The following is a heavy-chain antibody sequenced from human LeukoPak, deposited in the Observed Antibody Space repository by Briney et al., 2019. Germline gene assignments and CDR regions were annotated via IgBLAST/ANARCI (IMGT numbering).Heavy chain of an antibody. CDR1: GGSISSSSYY. D-gene: IGHD3-22*01. Sequence: SETLSLTCTVSGGSISSSSYYWGWIRQPPGKGLEWIVSIYYSGSTYYNPSLKSRVTISVDTSKNRFSLKLSSVTAADTAVYYCARAKAYYYDSSGYYPNFDYWGQGTLVTVSS. J-gene: IGHJ4*02. V-gene: IGHV4-39*01. CDR2: IYYSGST. CDR3: ARAKAYYYDSSGYYPNFDY.